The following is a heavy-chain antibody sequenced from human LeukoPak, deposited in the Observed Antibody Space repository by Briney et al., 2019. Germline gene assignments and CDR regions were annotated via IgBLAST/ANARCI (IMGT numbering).Heavy chain of an antibody. D-gene: IGHD3-10*01. CDR1: GFTFSSYS. V-gene: IGHV3-48*02. CDR2: ISGSGSVS. CDR3: VRDGGFGFLAALDI. Sequence: GGSLRLSCAASGFTFSSYSMNWVRQAPGKGLEWISYISGSGSVSYYEDSVKGRFTISRDNAKNSLYLQMNSLRDEDTALYYCVRDGGFGFLAALDIWGQGTMVTVSS. J-gene: IGHJ3*02.